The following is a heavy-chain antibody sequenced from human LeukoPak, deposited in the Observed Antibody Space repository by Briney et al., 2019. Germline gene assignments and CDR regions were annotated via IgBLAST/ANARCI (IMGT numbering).Heavy chain of an antibody. V-gene: IGHV4-34*01. CDR1: GGSFSGYY. CDR2: INHSGST. J-gene: IGHJ6*03. CDR3: ARYLGYCSSTSCYAFSYYYYYYMDV. D-gene: IGHD2-2*01. Sequence: SETLSLTCAVYGGSFSGYYWSWIRQPPGKGLEWIGEINHSGSTNYNPSLKSRVTISVDTSKNQFSLKLSSVTAADTAVHYCARYLGYCSSTSCYAFSYYYYYYMDVWGKGTTVTVSS.